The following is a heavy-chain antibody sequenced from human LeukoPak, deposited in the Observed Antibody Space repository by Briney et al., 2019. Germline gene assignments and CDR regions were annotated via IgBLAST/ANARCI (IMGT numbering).Heavy chain of an antibody. CDR3: ARVQWPVDAFDI. CDR1: GGTFSSYA. V-gene: IGHV1-69*13. CDR2: IIPIFGTA. J-gene: IGHJ3*02. D-gene: IGHD6-19*01. Sequence: ASVKVSCKXSGGTFSSYAISWVRQAPGQGLEWMGGIIPIFGTANYAQKLQGRVTITADESTSTAYMELSSLRSEDTAVYYCARVQWPVDAFDIWGQGTMVTVSS.